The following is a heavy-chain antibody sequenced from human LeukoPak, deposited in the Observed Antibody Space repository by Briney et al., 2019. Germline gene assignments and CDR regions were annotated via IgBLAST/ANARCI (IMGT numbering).Heavy chain of an antibody. CDR3: AKDATASPYFHWFDN. D-gene: IGHD3-9*01. V-gene: IGHV3-23*01. CDR1: GFTFSSYW. J-gene: IGHJ4*02. Sequence: GGSLRLSCAASGFTFSSYWMHWVRQAPGKGPEWVAGISSGDRTFHAESVKGRFTISRDKSKDTLYLQMNSLRAEDTAVYYCAKDATASPYFHWFDNWGQGTQVIVSS. CDR2: ISSGDRT.